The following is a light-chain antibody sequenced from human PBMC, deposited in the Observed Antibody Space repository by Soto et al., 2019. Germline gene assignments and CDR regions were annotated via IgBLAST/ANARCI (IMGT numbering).Light chain of an antibody. J-gene: IGKJ2*01. CDR1: QGVSTW. CDR2: TAS. CDR3: QQSYSTPQT. Sequence: DIQMTQSPSSVSASVGDRVTITCRASQGVSTWLAWYQQKPGKAPNLLIYTASSLQSGVPSRFSGSGSGTDFTLTISSLQPEDFATYYCQQSYSTPQTFGQGTKLEIK. V-gene: IGKV1-12*01.